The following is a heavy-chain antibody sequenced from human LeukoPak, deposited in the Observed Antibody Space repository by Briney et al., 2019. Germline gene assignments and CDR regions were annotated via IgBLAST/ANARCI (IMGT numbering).Heavy chain of an antibody. V-gene: IGHV1-69*13. CDR2: IIPDFGTA. CDR3: AKPQNSGSYRFDS. J-gene: IGHJ4*02. CDR1: GVIFSSYT. D-gene: IGHD1-26*01. Sequence: SVTVSCKASGVIFSSYTFTWLRQAPGQGLEWMGAIIPDFGTANYAQKFQGRVTIIADESTSTAHMQLSSLRAEDTAIYYCAKPQNSGSYRFDSWGQGTLVTVSS.